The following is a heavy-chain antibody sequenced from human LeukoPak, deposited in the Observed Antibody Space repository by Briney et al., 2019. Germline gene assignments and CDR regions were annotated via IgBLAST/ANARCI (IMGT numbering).Heavy chain of an antibody. D-gene: IGHD3-10*01. CDR1: GYTFTSYA. V-gene: IGHV7-4-1*02. J-gene: IGHJ5*02. CDR2: INTNTGNP. CDR3: ARDLAYYYGSGTKGFDP. Sequence: ASVKVSCKASGYTFTSYAMNWVRQAPGQGLEWMGWINTNTGNPTYAQGFTGRFVFSLDTSVSTAYLQISSLKAEDTAVYYCARDLAYYYGSGTKGFDPWGQGTLVTVSS.